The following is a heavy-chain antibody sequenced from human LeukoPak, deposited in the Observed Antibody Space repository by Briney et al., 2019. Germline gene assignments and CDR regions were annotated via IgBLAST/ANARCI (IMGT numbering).Heavy chain of an antibody. J-gene: IGHJ5*02. CDR1: GFTFSSYG. D-gene: IGHD6-19*01. Sequence: GRSLRLSCATSGFTFSSYGMHWVRQAPGKGLEWVAVIWYDGSNKYYADSVKGRFTISRDNSKNTLYLQMNSLRAEDTAVYYCARVKSSGWYRSNWFDPWGQGTLVTVSS. V-gene: IGHV3-33*01. CDR2: IWYDGSNK. CDR3: ARVKSSGWYRSNWFDP.